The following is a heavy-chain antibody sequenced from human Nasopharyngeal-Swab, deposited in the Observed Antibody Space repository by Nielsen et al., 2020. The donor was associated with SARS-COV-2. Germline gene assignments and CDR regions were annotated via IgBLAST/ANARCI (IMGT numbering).Heavy chain of an antibody. V-gene: IGHV4-39*07. D-gene: IGHD6-6*01. CDR3: ARDGAAHPPGYYYYMDV. J-gene: IGHJ6*03. CDR2: IYYSGST. CDR1: GGSISSSSYY. Sequence: SETLSLTCTVSGGSISSSSYYWGWIRQPPGKGLEWIGSIYYSGSTYYNPSLKSRVTISVDTSKNQFSLKLSSVTAADTAVYYCARDGAAHPPGYYYYMDVWGKGTTVTVSS.